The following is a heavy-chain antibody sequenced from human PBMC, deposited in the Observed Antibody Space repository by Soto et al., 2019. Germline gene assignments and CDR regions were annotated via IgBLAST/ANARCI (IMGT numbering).Heavy chain of an antibody. D-gene: IGHD2-15*01. V-gene: IGHV1-8*01. J-gene: IGHJ5*02. CDR1: GYTFTDYD. Sequence: QEQLVQSGAEVKKPGASVKVSCKTSGYTFTDYDINWVRQATGQGLEWIGWMNPNSGETGYAQKFQGRDTMTRSASLSTAYLELSSLRSEDTAVYYCARVAVAARPRWYNWFDPWGQGTLVTVSS. CDR2: MNPNSGET. CDR3: ARVAVAARPRWYNWFDP.